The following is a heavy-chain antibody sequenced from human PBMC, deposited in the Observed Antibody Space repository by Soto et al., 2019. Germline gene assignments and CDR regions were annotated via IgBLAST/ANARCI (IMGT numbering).Heavy chain of an antibody. V-gene: IGHV3-66*01. CDR3: ARDPTACGALDS. Sequence: VQLVESGGGVVQPGRSLRLSCAASGFTFSSYAMHWVRQAPGKGLEWVSVIYSGGNTYYADSVKGRFTISRDNSKNTLYLQMNSLRAEDTAVYYCARDPTACGALDSWGQGTLVTVSS. D-gene: IGHD3-16*01. CDR2: IYSGGNT. J-gene: IGHJ5*01. CDR1: GFTFSSYA.